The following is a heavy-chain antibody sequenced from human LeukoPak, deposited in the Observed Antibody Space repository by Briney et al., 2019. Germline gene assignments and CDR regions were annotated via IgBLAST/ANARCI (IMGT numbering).Heavy chain of an antibody. D-gene: IGHD4-17*01. J-gene: IGHJ4*02. V-gene: IGHV4-39*01. CDR1: GGAISSSSYY. CDR3: ARHNPQTTVTSLDY. Sequence: SETLSLTCTVSGGAISSSSYYWGGIRQPPGKGLEWIGSIYYSGSTYYNPSLKSRVTISVDTSKNQFSLKLSSVTAADTAVYYCARHNPQTTVTSLDYWGQGTLVTVSS. CDR2: IYYSGST.